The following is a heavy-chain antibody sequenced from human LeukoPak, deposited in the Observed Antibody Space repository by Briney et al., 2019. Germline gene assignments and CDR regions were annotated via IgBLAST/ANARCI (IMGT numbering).Heavy chain of an antibody. D-gene: IGHD2-2*01. CDR3: ARAGDYCSSTSCHSPLDY. CDR2: INPNSGGT. CDR1: GYTFTGYY. J-gene: IGHJ4*02. V-gene: IGHV1-2*02. Sequence: ASMKVSCKASGYTFTGYYMHWVRQAPGQGLEWMGWINPNSGGTNYAQEFQGRVTMTRDTSISTAYMELSRLRSDDTAVYYCARAGDYCSSTSCHSPLDYWGQGTLVTVSS.